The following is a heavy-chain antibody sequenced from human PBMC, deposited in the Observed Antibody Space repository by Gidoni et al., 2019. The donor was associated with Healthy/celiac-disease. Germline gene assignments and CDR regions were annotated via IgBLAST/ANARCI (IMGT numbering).Heavy chain of an antibody. Sequence: SYDGSNKYYADSVKGRFTISRDNSKNTLYLQMNSLRAEDTAVYYCARWGYDFWSGFEAGWFDPWGQGTLVTVSS. D-gene: IGHD3-3*01. V-gene: IGHV3-30-3*01. CDR2: SYDGSNK. J-gene: IGHJ5*02. CDR3: ARWGYDFWSGFEAGWFDP.